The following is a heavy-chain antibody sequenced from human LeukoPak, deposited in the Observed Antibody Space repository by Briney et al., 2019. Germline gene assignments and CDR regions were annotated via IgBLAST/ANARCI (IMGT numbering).Heavy chain of an antibody. J-gene: IGHJ4*02. CDR3: AIITRRLERPIG. CDR2: IKQDGSDR. D-gene: IGHD1-1*01. Sequence: GGSLRLSCVVSEFNFRNYWMSWVRQAPGKGLEWVANIKQDGSDRYYVDSVKGRFTISRDNAKNSLYLQMNSLRAEDTAVFYCAIITRRLERPIGWGQGTLVTVSS. V-gene: IGHV3-7*01. CDR1: EFNFRNYW.